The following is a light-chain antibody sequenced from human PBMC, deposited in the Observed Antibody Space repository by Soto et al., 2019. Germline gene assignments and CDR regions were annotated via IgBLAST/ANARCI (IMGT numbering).Light chain of an antibody. Sequence: QSVLTQPPSVSGAPGQRVTISCTGSSSNIGAGYDVHWYQQLPGTAPKLLIYGNSNRPSGVPDRFSGSKSGTSASLAITGFQAEDEADYYCQSYDISLRTVFGGGTKLTVL. CDR1: SSNIGAGYD. J-gene: IGLJ2*01. CDR3: QSYDISLRTV. CDR2: GNS. V-gene: IGLV1-40*01.